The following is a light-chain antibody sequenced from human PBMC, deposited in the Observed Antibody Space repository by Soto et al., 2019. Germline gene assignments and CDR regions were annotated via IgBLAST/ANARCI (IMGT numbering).Light chain of an antibody. J-gene: IGLJ2*01. CDR3: QVWDGSSDNVV. CDR1: NIGSKS. CDR2: YDS. Sequence: SYELTQPPSVSVAPGKTASITCGGNNIGSKSVHWYQQTPGQAPMLVIYYDSDRPSGIPERFSGSNSGNTATLTISRVEAGDEADYYCQVWDGSSDNVVVVGGTNLTVL. V-gene: IGLV3-21*04.